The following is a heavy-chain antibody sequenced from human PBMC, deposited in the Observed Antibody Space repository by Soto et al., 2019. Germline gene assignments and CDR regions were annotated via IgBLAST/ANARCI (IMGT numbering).Heavy chain of an antibody. D-gene: IGHD6-13*01. V-gene: IGHV1-8*01. CDR3: ARGRGSTSWYYFDY. CDR2: MRPNSGTT. CDR1: GNTFTSYD. Sequence: GASVKVSCKTSGNTFTSYDMNWVRQAPGQGLEWMGWMRPNSGTTGYAGKFQGRVSMTRNTSISTAYMELSGLTPEDTAVYYCARGRGSTSWYYFDYWGQGTQVTVSS. J-gene: IGHJ4*02.